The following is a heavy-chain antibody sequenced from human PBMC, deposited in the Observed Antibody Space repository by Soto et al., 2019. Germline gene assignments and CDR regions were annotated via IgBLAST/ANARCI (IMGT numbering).Heavy chain of an antibody. D-gene: IGHD3-10*01. Sequence: QVQLVQSGAELKKPGASVKVSCKASGYTFSNYDMNWVRQATGQGHEWIGWVNPNNGDTGYAQKFQGRVTLTTDISTTTAYMELTSLRSEDTAIYYCAKVSRKGSAIDFDYGGQGTLITVSS. V-gene: IGHV1-8*01. J-gene: IGHJ4*02. CDR1: GYTFSNYD. CDR2: VNPNNGDT. CDR3: AKVSRKGSAIDFDY.